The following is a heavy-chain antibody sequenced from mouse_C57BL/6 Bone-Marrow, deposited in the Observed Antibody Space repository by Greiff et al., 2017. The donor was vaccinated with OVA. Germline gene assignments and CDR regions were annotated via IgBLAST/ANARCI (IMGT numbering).Heavy chain of an antibody. D-gene: IGHD1-1*01. CDR3: ARSGFITTVVAYDY. V-gene: IGHV1-85*01. Sequence: QVHVKQSGPELVKPGASVKLSCKASGYTFTSYDINWVKQRPGQGLEWIGWLYPSGGSTKYNEKFKGKATLTVDTSSSTAYMELHSLTSEDSAVEFCARSGFITTVVAYDYWGQGTTLTVSS. J-gene: IGHJ2*01. CDR1: GYTFTSYD. CDR2: LYPSGGST.